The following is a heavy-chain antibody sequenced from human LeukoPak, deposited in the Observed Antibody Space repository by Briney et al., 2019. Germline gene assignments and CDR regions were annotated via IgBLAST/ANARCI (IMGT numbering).Heavy chain of an antibody. J-gene: IGHJ2*01. CDR2: MYPADSDT. V-gene: IGHV5-51*01. Sequence: GESLKISCKGSGYSFTSYWIGWVRQMPGKGLEWMGIMYPADSDTRYSPSFQGQVIISADKSISTAYLQWSSLKASDTAMYYCARRSAAGPGYFDLWGRGTLVTVSS. CDR3: ARRSAAGPGYFDL. CDR1: GYSFTSYW. D-gene: IGHD6-13*01.